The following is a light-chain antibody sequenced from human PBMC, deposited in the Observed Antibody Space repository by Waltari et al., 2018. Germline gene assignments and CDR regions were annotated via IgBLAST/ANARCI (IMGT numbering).Light chain of an antibody. V-gene: IGLV2-14*01. Sequence: QSALTQPASVSGSPGQSITISCTGTSSDVGGYNYVTWYQQHPGKAPKVMIYDVNNRPSGFSNRFSGSKSGNTASLTISGLQAEDEADYYCGSYTSSTTPYVFGTGTKVTVL. CDR3: GSYTSSTTPYV. CDR2: DVN. CDR1: SSDVGGYNY. J-gene: IGLJ1*01.